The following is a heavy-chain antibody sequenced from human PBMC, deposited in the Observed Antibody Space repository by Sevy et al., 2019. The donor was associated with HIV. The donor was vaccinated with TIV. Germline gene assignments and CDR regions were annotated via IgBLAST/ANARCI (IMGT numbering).Heavy chain of an antibody. CDR3: ARDHSRSYYGSWFDP. V-gene: IGHV4-61*01. J-gene: IGHJ5*02. CDR2: IYYSGST. Sequence: SETLSLTCTVSGGSVSSDNYYWSWIRQPPGKGLEWIGNIYYSGSTNYNPSLKSRVTISVDTSKNQFSLKLSSVTAADTAVYYCARDHSRSYYGSWFDPWGQGTLVTVSS. CDR1: GGSVSSDNYY. D-gene: IGHD1-26*01.